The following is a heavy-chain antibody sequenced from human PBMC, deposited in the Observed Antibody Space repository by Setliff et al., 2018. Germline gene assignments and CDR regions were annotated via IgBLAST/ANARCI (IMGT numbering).Heavy chain of an antibody. CDR2: IYYSGST. D-gene: IGHD1-26*01. J-gene: IGHJ3*02. V-gene: IGHV4-31*01. CDR1: GGSISSGGYY. CDR3: ARCSGSYDAFDI. Sequence: PSETLSLSCTVSGGSISSGGYYWSWIRQHPGMGLEGIGYIYYSGSTYHNPSLKTLVTISVDTSKNQFSLKLSSVTAADTAVYYCARCSGSYDAFDIWGQGTMVTVSS.